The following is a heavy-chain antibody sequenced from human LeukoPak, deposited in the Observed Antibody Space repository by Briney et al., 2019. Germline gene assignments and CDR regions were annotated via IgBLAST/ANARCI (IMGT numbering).Heavy chain of an antibody. CDR2: IYYSGST. CDR3: ARHPTTVTTSGNWFDP. CDR1: GGSISSGGYY. D-gene: IGHD4-17*01. V-gene: IGHV4-61*08. Sequence: SETLSLTCTVSGGSISSGGYYWSWIRQHPGKRLEWIGYIYYSGSTNYNPSLKSRVTISLDTSKNQFSLKLSSVTAADTAVYYCARHPTTVTTSGNWFDPWGQGTLVTVSS. J-gene: IGHJ5*02.